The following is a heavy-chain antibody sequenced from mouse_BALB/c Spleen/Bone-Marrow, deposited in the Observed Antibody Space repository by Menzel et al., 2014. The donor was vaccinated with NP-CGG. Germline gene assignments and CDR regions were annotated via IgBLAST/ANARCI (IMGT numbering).Heavy chain of an antibody. CDR1: GFSLTGYG. J-gene: IGHJ4*01. D-gene: IGHD2-2*01. V-gene: IGHV2-6-7*01. CDR2: IWGDGST. CDR3: ARDRGYDGDAMDY. Sequence: QVQLKESGPGLVAPSQSLSITCTVSGFSLTGYGVNWVRQPPGKGLEWLGMIWGDGSTDYNSALKSRLSISKDNSKSQVFLKMNSLQTDDTARYYYARDRGYDGDAMDYWGQGTSVTVSS.